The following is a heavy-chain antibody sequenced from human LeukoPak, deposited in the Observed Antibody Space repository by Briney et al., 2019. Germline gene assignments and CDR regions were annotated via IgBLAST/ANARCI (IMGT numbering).Heavy chain of an antibody. J-gene: IGHJ4*02. CDR1: GFTFSTYG. D-gene: IGHD2-2*01. Sequence: GGSLRLSYAASGFTFSTYGMDWVRQAPGKGLEWVAYIRYDGSNKNYADSVKGRFTISRDNSKNTLYLQMSSLRAEDTAVYYCAKVVTGYCSTTSCPFDSWGQGTLVTVSS. V-gene: IGHV3-30*02. CDR3: AKVVTGYCSTTSCPFDS. CDR2: IRYDGSNK.